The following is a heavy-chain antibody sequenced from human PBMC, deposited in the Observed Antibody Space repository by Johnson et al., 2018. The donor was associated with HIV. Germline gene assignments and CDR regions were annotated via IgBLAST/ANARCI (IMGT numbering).Heavy chain of an antibody. Sequence: QVQLVESGGGVVQPGRSLRLSCAASGFTFSSYAMHWVRQAPGKGLEWLAVVSYDGSNKYYADSVKGRFTVSRDNTKNTLFLEMNSLRPEDTAVYYCVKERQLVRSFDIWGQGTMVTVSS. CDR2: VSYDGSNK. V-gene: IGHV3-30*04. D-gene: IGHD6-6*01. CDR1: GFTFSSYA. CDR3: VKERQLVRSFDI. J-gene: IGHJ3*02.